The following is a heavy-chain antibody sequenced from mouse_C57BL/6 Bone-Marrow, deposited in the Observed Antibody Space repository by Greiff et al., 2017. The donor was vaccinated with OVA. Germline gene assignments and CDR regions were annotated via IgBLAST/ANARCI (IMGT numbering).Heavy chain of an antibody. CDR1: GYSLTGYD. V-gene: IGHV2-5*01. Sequence: QVQLKESGPGLVQPSQSLSITCTVSGYSLTGYDVNWVRQSPGKGLEWLGVIWSGGSTDYYAEFMTGLGTPKEDSKSKGVFKMNSLQADETAIYYCAKGYCVSSDWYFDVWGKGTTVTVSS. CDR2: IWSGGST. D-gene: IGHD1-1*01. CDR3: AKGYCVSSDWYFDV. J-gene: IGHJ1*03.